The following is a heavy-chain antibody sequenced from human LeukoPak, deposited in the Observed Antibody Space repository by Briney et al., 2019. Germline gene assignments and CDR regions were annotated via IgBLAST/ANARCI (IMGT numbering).Heavy chain of an antibody. CDR2: IYYSGST. CDR3: ASLPRGYSYGYEFV. J-gene: IGHJ4*02. D-gene: IGHD5-18*01. V-gene: IGHV4-39*07. Sequence: SETLSLTCTVSGGSISSSSYYWGWIRQPPGKGLEWIGIIYYSGSTYYNPSLKSRVTISVDTSKSQLSLKLSSVTAADTAVYYCASLPRGYSYGYEFVWGQGTLVTVSS. CDR1: GGSISSSSYY.